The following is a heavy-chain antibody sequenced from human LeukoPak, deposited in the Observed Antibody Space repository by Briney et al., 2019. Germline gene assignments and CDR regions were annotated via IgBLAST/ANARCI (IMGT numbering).Heavy chain of an antibody. V-gene: IGHV1-2*02. Sequence: HEASVKVSCKASGYTFTGYYMHWVRQAPGQGLEWMGWINPNSGGTNYAQKFQGRVTMTRDTSISTAYMELSRLRSDDTAVYYCARVVAALPNPPTGLDYWGQGTLVTVSS. CDR3: ARVVAALPNPPTGLDY. CDR1: GYTFTGYY. CDR2: INPNSGGT. J-gene: IGHJ4*02.